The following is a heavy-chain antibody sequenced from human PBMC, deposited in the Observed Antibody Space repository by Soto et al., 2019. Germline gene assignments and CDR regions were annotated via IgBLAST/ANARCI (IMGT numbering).Heavy chain of an antibody. CDR2: IYYSGST. V-gene: IGHV4-59*01. CDR1: GGSISSYY. Sequence: PSETLSLTCTVSGGSISSYYWSWIRQPPGKGLEWIGYIYYSGSTNYNPSLKSRVTISVDTSKNQFSLKLSSVTAADTAVYYCARATVTSITYYYYYMDVWGKGTTVTVSS. D-gene: IGHD4-17*01. J-gene: IGHJ6*03. CDR3: ARATVTSITYYYYYMDV.